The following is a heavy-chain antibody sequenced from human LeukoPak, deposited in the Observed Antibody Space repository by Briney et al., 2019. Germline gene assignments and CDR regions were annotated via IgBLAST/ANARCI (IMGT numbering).Heavy chain of an antibody. Sequence: SETLSLTCTVSGGSISSYYWSWIRQPPGKGLEWIGYIYYSGSTNYSPSLKSRVTISVDTSKNQFSLKLSSVTAADTAVYYCARELRGYYYMDVWGKGTTVTVSS. D-gene: IGHD4-17*01. CDR1: GGSISSYY. V-gene: IGHV4-59*01. J-gene: IGHJ6*03. CDR2: IYYSGST. CDR3: ARELRGYYYMDV.